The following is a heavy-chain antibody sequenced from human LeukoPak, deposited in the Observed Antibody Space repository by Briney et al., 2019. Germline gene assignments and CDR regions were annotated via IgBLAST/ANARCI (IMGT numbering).Heavy chain of an antibody. V-gene: IGHV1-46*01. D-gene: IGHD2-2*01. CDR1: GYTFTSYY. CDR3: ATLGSKRPPETSVDY. Sequence: GASVKVSCKASGYTFTSYYMHWVRQAPGQGLEWMGVINPSGGRTNYAQRFQGRVSLTRDTSISTAYMELGRLRSDDTAVYYCATLGSKRPPETSVDYWGQGTLVTVSS. J-gene: IGHJ4*02. CDR2: INPSGGRT.